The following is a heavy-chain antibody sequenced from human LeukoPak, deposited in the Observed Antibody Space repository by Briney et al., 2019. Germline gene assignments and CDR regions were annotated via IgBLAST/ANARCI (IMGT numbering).Heavy chain of an antibody. Sequence: GSLRLSCAASGFTFSSYGMHWVRQAPGKGLEWVEFIRYDGSNKYYADPVKGLFTISRDNSKNTLYLQMNSLRAEDTAVYYCAKKYSSSPSGAFDIWGQGTMVTVSS. CDR1: GFTFSSYG. V-gene: IGHV3-30*02. CDR3: AKKYSSSPSGAFDI. J-gene: IGHJ3*02. D-gene: IGHD6-6*01. CDR2: IRYDGSNK.